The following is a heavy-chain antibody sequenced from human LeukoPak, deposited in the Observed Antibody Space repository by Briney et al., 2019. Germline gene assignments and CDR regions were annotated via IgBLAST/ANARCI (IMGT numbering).Heavy chain of an antibody. V-gene: IGHV3-30*04. J-gene: IGHJ5*02. D-gene: IGHD3-10*01. Sequence: GGSLRLSCAASGFIFSSYAMHWVRQAPGKGLEWVAVISYDGSNKYYADSVKGRFTISRDNAKNSLYLQMNSLRAEDTAVYYCAREVLVRGLNWFDPWGQGTLVTVSS. CDR3: AREVLVRGLNWFDP. CDR2: ISYDGSNK. CDR1: GFIFSSYA.